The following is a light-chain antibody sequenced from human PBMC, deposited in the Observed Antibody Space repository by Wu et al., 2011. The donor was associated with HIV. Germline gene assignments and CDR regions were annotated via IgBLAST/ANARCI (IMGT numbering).Light chain of an antibody. CDR2: IHL. V-gene: IGKV3-11*01. Sequence: CRASQSVSTQLSLVPTEIWPGSQAPPSMIHLSGPLHPARFRGSGSGTDFTLTISSVDPEDFAVYYCQQRSNSPLTFGQGTRLEIK. J-gene: IGKJ5*01. CDR3: QQRSNSPLT. CDR1: QSVSTQ.